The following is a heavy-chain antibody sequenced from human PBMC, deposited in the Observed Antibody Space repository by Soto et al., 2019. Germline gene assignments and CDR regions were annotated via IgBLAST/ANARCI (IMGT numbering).Heavy chain of an antibody. CDR2: INTYSGNT. Sequence: QVQLVQSGAEVKKPGASVRVSCKASEHTFTNYSINWVRLAPGQGLEWMGWINTYSGNTIYAQKFQDRLTITTDTSTNTASMELRSLTSDDTAVFYCAGGQGSLIPYYFDSWGQGTLVTVSS. V-gene: IGHV1-18*04. CDR1: EHTFTNYS. J-gene: IGHJ4*02. CDR3: AGGQGSLIPYYFDS. D-gene: IGHD2-2*01.